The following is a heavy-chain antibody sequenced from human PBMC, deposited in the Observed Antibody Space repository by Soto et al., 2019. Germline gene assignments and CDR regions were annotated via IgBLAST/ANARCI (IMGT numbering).Heavy chain of an antibody. CDR1: GGTFSSYA. CDR2: IIPIFGTA. CDR3: AREYCSGGSCYFNLGAQGGAFDI. Sequence: QVQLVQSGAEVKKPGSSVKVSCKASGGTFSSYAISWVRQAPGQGLEWMGGIIPIFGTANYAQKFQGRVTITADESTSTDDMELSSLRSEGTVVYYCAREYCSGGSCYFNLGAQGGAFDIWGQGTMVTVSS. D-gene: IGHD2-15*01. J-gene: IGHJ3*02. V-gene: IGHV1-69*01.